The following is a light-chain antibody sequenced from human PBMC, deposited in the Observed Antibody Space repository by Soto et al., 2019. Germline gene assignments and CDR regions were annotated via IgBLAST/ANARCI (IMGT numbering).Light chain of an antibody. CDR1: SSDVGSYNY. CDR3: SSYAGSNNLI. V-gene: IGLV2-8*01. Sequence: QSLLTQPPSASGSPGQSVTISCTGTSSDVGSYNYVCWYQQSPGKAPKLIIYEVTKRPSGVPDRFSGSKSGNTASLTVSGLQAEDEADYYCSSYAGSNNLIFGGGTKLTVL. CDR2: EVT. J-gene: IGLJ2*01.